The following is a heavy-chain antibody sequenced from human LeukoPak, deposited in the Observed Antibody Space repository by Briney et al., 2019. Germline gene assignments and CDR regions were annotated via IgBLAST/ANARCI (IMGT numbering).Heavy chain of an antibody. D-gene: IGHD6-13*01. CDR3: ARGLEKQPREDY. CDR2: ISAYNGNT. Sequence: ASVKVSCKASGYTFTSYVISWVRQAPGQGLEWMGWISAYNGNTNYAQKVQGRVTMTTDTSTNTAYMELRSLRSDETAVYYCARGLEKQPREDYWGQGTLVTVSS. V-gene: IGHV1-18*01. CDR1: GYTFTSYV. J-gene: IGHJ4*02.